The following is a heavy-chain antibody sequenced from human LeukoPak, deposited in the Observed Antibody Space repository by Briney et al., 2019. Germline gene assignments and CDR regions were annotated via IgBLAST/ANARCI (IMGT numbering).Heavy chain of an antibody. V-gene: IGHV3-48*01. J-gene: IGHJ4*02. D-gene: IGHD3-10*01. CDR3: AKSTSFYGSGSYDY. CDR2: ISSSSSTI. CDR1: GFTFSSYS. Sequence: GGSLRLSCAASGFTFSSYSMNWVRQAPGKGLEWVSYISSSSSTIYYADSVKGRFTISRDNAKNSLYLQMNSLRAEDTAVYYCAKSTSFYGSGSYDYWGQGTLVTVSS.